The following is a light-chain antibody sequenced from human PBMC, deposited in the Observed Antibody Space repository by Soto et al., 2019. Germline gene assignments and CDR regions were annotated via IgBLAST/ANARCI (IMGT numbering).Light chain of an antibody. CDR2: GAS. CDR3: QQYNDWSLT. J-gene: IGKJ4*01. CDR1: QSVNSN. Sequence: KVMTQSPATLSVSPGERATLSCRASQSVNSNLAWYQQKPGQAPRLLLYGASTRAIGIPARFSGSASGTEFTHTVSSLQSEDSAVYYCQQYNDWSLTFGGGTKVEV. V-gene: IGKV3-15*01.